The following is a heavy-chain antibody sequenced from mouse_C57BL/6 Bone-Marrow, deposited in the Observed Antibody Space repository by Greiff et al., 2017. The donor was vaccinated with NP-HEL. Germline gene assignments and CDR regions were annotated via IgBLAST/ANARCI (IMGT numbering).Heavy chain of an antibody. Sequence: VQLQQPGAELVRPGTSVKLSCKASGYTFTSYWMHWVKQRPGQGLEWIGVIDPSDSYTNYNQKFKGKATLTVDTSSSTAYMQLSSLTSEDSAVYYCARRLTGTSFYYAMDYWGQGTSVTVSS. CDR1: GYTFTSYW. J-gene: IGHJ4*01. D-gene: IGHD4-1*01. V-gene: IGHV1-59*01. CDR2: IDPSDSYT. CDR3: ARRLTGTSFYYAMDY.